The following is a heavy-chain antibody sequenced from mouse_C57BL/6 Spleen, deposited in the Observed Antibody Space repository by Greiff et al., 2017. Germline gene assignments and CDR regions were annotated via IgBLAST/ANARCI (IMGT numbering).Heavy chain of an antibody. CDR2: IYPRSGNT. Sequence: VQLQQSGAELARPGASVKLSCKASGYTFTSYGISWVKQRTGQGLEWIGEIYPRSGNTYYNEKFKGKATLNADKSSSTAYMELRSLTSEDSAVYFCASRDYSYYAMDYRGQGASVTVSS. J-gene: IGHJ4*01. CDR3: ASRDYSYYAMDY. V-gene: IGHV1-81*01. D-gene: IGHD1-1*02. CDR1: GYTFTSYG.